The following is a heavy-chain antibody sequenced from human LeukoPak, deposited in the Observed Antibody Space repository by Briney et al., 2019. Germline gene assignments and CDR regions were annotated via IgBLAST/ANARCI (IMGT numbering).Heavy chain of an antibody. CDR2: ISNEGAT. CDR3: ARDYMAGATFQIQGPVDY. D-gene: IGHD1-26*01. V-gene: IGHV3-53*01. Sequence: PGGSLRLSCAASGFSVSASYMSWVRQAPGKGLESVSVISNEGATYYADSVKGRFSISRDNSKNTVSLQMNSLRAEDTALYYCARDYMAGATFQIQGPVDYWGQGTLVTVSS. CDR1: GFSVSASY. J-gene: IGHJ4*02.